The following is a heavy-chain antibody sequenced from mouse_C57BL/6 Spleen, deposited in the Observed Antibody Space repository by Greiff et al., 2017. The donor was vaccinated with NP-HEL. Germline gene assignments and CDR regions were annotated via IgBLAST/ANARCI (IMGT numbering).Heavy chain of an antibody. Sequence: QVQLQQPGAELVRPGSSVKLSCKASGYTFTSYWMHWVKQRPIQGLEWIGNIDPSDSETHYNQKFKDKATLTVDKSSSTAYMELRSLTSEDTAVYYCARELRLRRGFAYWGQGTLVTVSA. J-gene: IGHJ3*01. CDR1: GYTFTSYW. D-gene: IGHD3-2*02. CDR3: ARELRLRRGFAY. CDR2: IDPSDSET. V-gene: IGHV1-52*01.